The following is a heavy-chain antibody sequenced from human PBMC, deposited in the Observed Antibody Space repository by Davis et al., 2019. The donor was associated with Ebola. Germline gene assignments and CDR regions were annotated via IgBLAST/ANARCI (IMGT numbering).Heavy chain of an antibody. V-gene: IGHV4-34*01. D-gene: IGHD3-16*02. CDR2: INHGGST. Sequence: MPSETLSLTCAVYGGSFSGYYWSWIRQPPGKGLEWIGEINHGGSTNYNPSLKSRVTISVDTSKNQFSLKLSSVTAADTAVYYCARGPNYVWGSYRYPYWGQGTLVTVSS. J-gene: IGHJ4*02. CDR1: GGSFSGYY. CDR3: ARGPNYVWGSYRYPY.